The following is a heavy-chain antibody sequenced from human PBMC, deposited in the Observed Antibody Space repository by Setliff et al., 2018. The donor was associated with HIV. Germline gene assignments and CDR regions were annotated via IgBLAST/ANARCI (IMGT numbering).Heavy chain of an antibody. V-gene: IGHV1-69*13. J-gene: IGHJ5*02. CDR3: ARSGGGWYNWFEP. D-gene: IGHD3-16*01. Sequence: SVKVSCKASGDSFSNYAISWVRQAPGQGLEWMGGIIPIFGTTNYAQKFQGRVTITADESTSTAYMELSSLRFDDTAVYYCARSGGGWYNWFEPWGPGTPVTVSS. CDR1: GDSFSNYA. CDR2: IIPIFGTT.